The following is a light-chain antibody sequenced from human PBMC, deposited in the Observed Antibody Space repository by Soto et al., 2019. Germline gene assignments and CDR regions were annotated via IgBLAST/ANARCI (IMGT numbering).Light chain of an antibody. Sequence: VLTQSPATLSLSPGERATLSCLASQSVGSSSLGWYQQKPGQAPRLLIYSASTRASGIPDRFSGSGSGTDFTLTISRLEPEDFAVYYCQQYGSSPWTFGQGTKVDIK. CDR2: SAS. CDR3: QQYGSSPWT. V-gene: IGKV3-20*01. CDR1: QSVGSSS. J-gene: IGKJ1*01.